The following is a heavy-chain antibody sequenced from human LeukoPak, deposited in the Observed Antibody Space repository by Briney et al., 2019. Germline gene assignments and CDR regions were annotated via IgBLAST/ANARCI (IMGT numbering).Heavy chain of an antibody. CDR2: ILYDGSNK. D-gene: IGHD5-18*01. V-gene: IGHV3-33*01. J-gene: IGHJ4*02. CDR1: GFTFIHSG. CDR3: ARELNVDTAMAFDY. Sequence: GALRLSFAASGFTFIHSGMHWVRRAPGKGVEWGAVILYDGSNKYYSDSVKGRFTISRDNSKNPVYLQMNSLRAEDTAVYYCARELNVDTAMAFDYWGQGSLVTVSS.